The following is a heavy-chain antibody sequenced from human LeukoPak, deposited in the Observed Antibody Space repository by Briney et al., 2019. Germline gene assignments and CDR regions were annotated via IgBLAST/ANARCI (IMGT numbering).Heavy chain of an antibody. D-gene: IGHD3-10*01. Sequence: PSETLSLTCTVSGGSISSSSYYWGWIRQPPGKGLEWIGSIHHSGSTYYNPSLKSRVTISVDTSKNQFSLKLSSVTAADTAVYYCARGSEELFIGFFDYWGQGTLVTVSS. CDR2: IHHSGST. CDR3: ARGSEELFIGFFDY. J-gene: IGHJ4*02. CDR1: GGSISSSSYY. V-gene: IGHV4-39*07.